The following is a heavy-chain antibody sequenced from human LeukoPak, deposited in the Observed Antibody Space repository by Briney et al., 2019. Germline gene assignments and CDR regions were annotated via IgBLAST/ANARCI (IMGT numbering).Heavy chain of an antibody. D-gene: IGHD6-19*01. J-gene: IGHJ4*02. CDR2: ISYDGSNK. CDR3: ARAGLAVAGRGRLDY. CDR1: RFTFSNYA. Sequence: GRSLRLSCAASRFTFSNYAMHWVRQAPGKGLEWVAVISYDGSNKYYADSVKGRFTISRDNSKNTLYLQMNSLRAEDTAVYYCARAGLAVAGRGRLDYRGQGTLVTVSS. V-gene: IGHV3-30*04.